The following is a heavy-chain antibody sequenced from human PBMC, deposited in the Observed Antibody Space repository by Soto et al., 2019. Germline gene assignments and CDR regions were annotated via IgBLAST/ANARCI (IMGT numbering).Heavy chain of an antibody. CDR1: GGSISSSNW. CDR3: ASTSGYEEPLFDY. J-gene: IGHJ4*02. V-gene: IGHV4-4*02. Sequence: TSETLSLTCAVSGGSISSSNWWSWVRQPPGKGLEWIGEIYHSGSTNYNPSLKSRVTISVDKSKNQFSLKLSSVTAADTAVYYCASTSGYEEPLFDYWGQGTPVTVSS. D-gene: IGHD5-12*01. CDR2: IYHSGST.